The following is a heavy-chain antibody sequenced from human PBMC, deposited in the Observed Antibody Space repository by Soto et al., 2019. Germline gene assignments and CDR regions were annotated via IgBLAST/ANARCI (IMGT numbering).Heavy chain of an antibody. V-gene: IGHV4-39*02. CDR1: GGSISSSSYY. CDR3: ATQEVGGSYVYTFDP. J-gene: IGHJ5*02. CDR2: IYYSGST. Sequence: PSETLSLTCPVSGGSISSSSYYCGWIRQPPGKGLEWIGSIYYSGSTYYNPSLKSRVTISVDTSKNHFSLKLSSVTAADTAVYYCATQEVGGSYVYTFDPWGQGTLVTVSS. D-gene: IGHD1-26*01.